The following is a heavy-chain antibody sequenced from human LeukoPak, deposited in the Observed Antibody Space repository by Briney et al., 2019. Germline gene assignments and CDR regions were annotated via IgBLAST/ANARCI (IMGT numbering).Heavy chain of an antibody. CDR1: GGSISSYY. Sequence: SETLSLTCTVSGGSISSYYWSWIRQPPGKGLEWIGYIYYSGSTNYNPSLKSRVTISVDTSKNQFSLKLSSVTAADTAVYYCARSPGGVWPDYYYYMDVWGKGTTVTVSS. D-gene: IGHD3-10*01. V-gene: IGHV4-59*01. CDR3: ARSPGGVWPDYYYYMDV. J-gene: IGHJ6*03. CDR2: IYYSGST.